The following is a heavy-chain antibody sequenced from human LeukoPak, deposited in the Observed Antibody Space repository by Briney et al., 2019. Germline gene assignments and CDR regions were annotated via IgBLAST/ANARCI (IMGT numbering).Heavy chain of an antibody. D-gene: IGHD3-10*01. Sequence: TGGSLRLSCAASGFTFSRFWMSWVRQAPGKGLEWVANIKEDGSEKKFVDSVKGRFTISRDNAKKSLYLQMNSLRAEDTAVYYCARVGGITLALAPSPFPDYNYYYMDVWGKGTTVTVSS. V-gene: IGHV3-7*01. J-gene: IGHJ6*03. CDR1: GFTFSRFW. CDR3: ARVGGITLALAPSPFPDYNYYYMDV. CDR2: IKEDGSEK.